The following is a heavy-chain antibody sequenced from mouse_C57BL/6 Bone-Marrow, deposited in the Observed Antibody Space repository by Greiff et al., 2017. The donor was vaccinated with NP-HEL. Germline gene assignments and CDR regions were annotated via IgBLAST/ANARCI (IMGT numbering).Heavy chain of an antibody. CDR2: INPGSGGT. D-gene: IGHD4-1*01. CDR3: AGAEAKLGRFAY. J-gene: IGHJ3*01. Sequence: QVQLQQSGAELVRPGTSVKVSCKASGYAFTNYLIAWVKQRPGQGLEWIGVINPGSGGTNYNEKFKGKATLTADKSSSTAYMQLSSLTSEDAAVDFCAGAEAKLGRFAYWGQGTLVTVAA. CDR1: GYAFTNYL. V-gene: IGHV1-54*01.